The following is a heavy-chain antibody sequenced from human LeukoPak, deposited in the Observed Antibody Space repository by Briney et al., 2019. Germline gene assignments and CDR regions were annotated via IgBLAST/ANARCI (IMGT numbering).Heavy chain of an antibody. J-gene: IGHJ1*01. CDR2: INWSGGRA. V-gene: IGHV3-20*04. D-gene: IGHD1-26*01. CDR1: GFTFSNYW. CDR3: ARDRGGTYMYFQH. Sequence: PRGSLRLSCAASGFTFSNYWMNWVRQAPGKGLEWVSGINWSGGRAGHADSVKGRLTISRDNAKNSLYLQMNSLRAEDTALYYCARDRGGTYMYFQHWGQGTLVTVSS.